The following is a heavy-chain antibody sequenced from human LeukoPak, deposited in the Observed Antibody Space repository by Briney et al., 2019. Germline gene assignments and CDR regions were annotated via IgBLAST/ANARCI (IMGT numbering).Heavy chain of an antibody. CDR1: GGSFSGYY. CDR3: ARQVATGPFDY. J-gene: IGHJ4*02. CDR2: INHSGST. D-gene: IGHD5-12*01. Sequence: SETLSLTCAVYGGSFSGYYWSWIRQPPGKGLEWIGEINHSGSTNYNPSLKSRVTISVDTSKNQFSLKLSSVTAADTAVYYCARQVATGPFDYWGQGTLVTVSS. V-gene: IGHV4-34*01.